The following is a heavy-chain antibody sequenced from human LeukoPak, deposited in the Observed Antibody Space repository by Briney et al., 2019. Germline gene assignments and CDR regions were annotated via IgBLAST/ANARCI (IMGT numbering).Heavy chain of an antibody. CDR1: GFTFSSYG. D-gene: IGHD4-17*01. V-gene: IGHV3-33*01. J-gene: IGHJ4*02. CDR2: IWYDGSNK. CDR3: ARALLRYGDRPLDY. Sequence: GGSLRLSCAASGFTFSSYGMHWVRQAPGKGLEWVAVIWYDGSNKYYADSVKGRFTISRDNSKNTLYLQMNSLRAEGTAVYYCARALLRYGDRPLDYWGQGTLVTVSS.